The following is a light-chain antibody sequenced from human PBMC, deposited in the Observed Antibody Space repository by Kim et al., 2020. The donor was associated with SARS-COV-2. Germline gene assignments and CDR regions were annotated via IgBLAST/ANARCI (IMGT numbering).Light chain of an antibody. J-gene: IGLJ3*02. V-gene: IGLV1-51*01. CDR1: SSNIGKNF. CDR2: DND. Sequence: QSVLTQPPSLSAAPGQKVTISCSGSSSNIGKNFVSWYQQFPGTAPKLLISDNDKRPSGIPDRFSGSKSGTSASLDITGLQTGDEANYYCGTWDNSLSAVMFGGGTKLTVL. CDR3: GTWDNSLSAVM.